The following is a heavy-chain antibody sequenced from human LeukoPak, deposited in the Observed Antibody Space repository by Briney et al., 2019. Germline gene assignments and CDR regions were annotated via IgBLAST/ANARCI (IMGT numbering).Heavy chain of an antibody. Sequence: PGGSLRLSCAASGFTFSSYSLRWVLQAPGKGLEWVSAISGSGGSTYYADSVKGRFTISRDNSKNTLYLQMNSLRAEDTAVYYCAKDLPPTDTAIHHSGYFDYWGQGTLVTVSS. D-gene: IGHD5-18*01. CDR1: GFTFSSYS. CDR2: ISGSGGST. V-gene: IGHV3-23*01. CDR3: AKDLPPTDTAIHHSGYFDY. J-gene: IGHJ4*02.